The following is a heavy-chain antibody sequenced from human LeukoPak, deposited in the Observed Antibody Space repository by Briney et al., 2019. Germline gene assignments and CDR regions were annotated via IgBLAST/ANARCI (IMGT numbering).Heavy chain of an antibody. Sequence: GESLKISCKGSGYSFNSYWIGWVRQMPGKGLEWMGIIYPRDSNTIYSPSFQGQVTISVDTSINTAYLQWISLRASDTAMYYCARHPIAAGGAYNWFDPWGQGTLVTVSS. V-gene: IGHV5-51*01. J-gene: IGHJ5*02. CDR2: IYPRDSNT. D-gene: IGHD6-13*01. CDR1: GYSFNSYW. CDR3: ARHPIAAGGAYNWFDP.